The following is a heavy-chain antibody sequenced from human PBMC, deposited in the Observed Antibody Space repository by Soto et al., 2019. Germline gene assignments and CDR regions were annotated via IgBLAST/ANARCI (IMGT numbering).Heavy chain of an antibody. CDR1: GFTFSSSA. J-gene: IGHJ3*02. D-gene: IGHD2-21*01. CDR2: ISSDGGNT. V-gene: IGHV3-64*01. CDR3: ARRRDVWYAFDI. Sequence: EVQLVESGGDLVQPGGSLRLSCAASGFTFSSSAMHWVRQAPGKGLEYVSSISSDGGNTYYANSVKGRFTISRDKSKNILYLQMGSLRAEDMAVYYCARRRDVWYAFDILGQGTMVTVSS.